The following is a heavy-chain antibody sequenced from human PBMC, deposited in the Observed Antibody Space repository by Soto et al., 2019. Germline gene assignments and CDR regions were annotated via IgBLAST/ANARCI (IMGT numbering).Heavy chain of an antibody. J-gene: IGHJ3*02. Sequence: AESLTISCKVSGYSFTSYWIIWVRQMPGKGLEWMGRIDPSDSYTNYSPSFQGHVTISADKSISTAYLQWSSLKASDTAMYYCAVVRHIVVVPYAFDIWGQGTMVTVSS. CDR1: GYSFTSYW. V-gene: IGHV5-10-1*01. CDR2: IDPSDSYT. CDR3: AVVRHIVVVPYAFDI. D-gene: IGHD2-21*01.